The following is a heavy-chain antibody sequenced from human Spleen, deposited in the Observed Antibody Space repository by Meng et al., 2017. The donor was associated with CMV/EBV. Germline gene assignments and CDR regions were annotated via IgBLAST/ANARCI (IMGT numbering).Heavy chain of an antibody. Sequence: SGNSISNSNYYWDWIRQPPGKGLEWIGNIYYSGNTDYNPSLKSRVTISVDTSKNQFSLRLRSVTAADTAVYYCASQHSGYYEGYDMWGQGTMVTVSS. D-gene: IGHD3-3*01. J-gene: IGHJ3*02. CDR3: ASQHSGYYEGYDM. CDR1: GNSISNSNYY. CDR2: IYYSGNT. V-gene: IGHV4-39*01.